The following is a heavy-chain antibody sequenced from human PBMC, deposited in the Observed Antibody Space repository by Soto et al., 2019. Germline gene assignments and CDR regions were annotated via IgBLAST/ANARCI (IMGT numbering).Heavy chain of an antibody. J-gene: IGHJ6*02. D-gene: IGHD3-10*01. Sequence: GESLKLSGKGSGYSFTSYWIGWVRQMTGKGLEWMGIIYPGDSDTRYSPSFQGQVTISADKSISTAYLQWSSLKASDTAMYYCAGGGVRGVITRTRDYYGMDVWGQGTTVTVSS. CDR2: IYPGDSDT. V-gene: IGHV5-51*01. CDR1: GYSFTSYW. CDR3: AGGGVRGVITRTRDYYGMDV.